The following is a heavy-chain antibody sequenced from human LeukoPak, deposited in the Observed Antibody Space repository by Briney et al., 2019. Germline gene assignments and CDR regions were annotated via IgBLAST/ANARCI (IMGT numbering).Heavy chain of an antibody. D-gene: IGHD3-10*01. CDR1: GGSISSCRYY. J-gene: IGHJ5*02. Sequence: PSETLSLTCTVSGGSISSCRYYWGGSRQPPGKGLEWFGSIYYSGSTYSNPSLKSRDTISLDTTQSQFSLKQSSATAADTAVYYCARASGTGSTAFDPWGQGTLVTVSS. CDR3: ARASGTGSTAFDP. V-gene: IGHV4-39*07. CDR2: IYYSGST.